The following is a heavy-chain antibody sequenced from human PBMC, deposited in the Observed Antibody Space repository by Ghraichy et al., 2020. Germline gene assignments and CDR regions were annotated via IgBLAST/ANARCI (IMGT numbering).Heavy chain of an antibody. J-gene: IGHJ4*02. D-gene: IGHD3-22*01. Sequence: SETLSLTCTVSGGSIRNYFWSWIRQSAGKGLEWIGRVDARGSANYSPSLESRVTMSVDTSKNHLSLKLRSVTAADTAVYYCARQSLGDSGGYYEDYWGQGTLVTVYS. CDR1: GGSIRNYF. CDR2: VDARGSA. V-gene: IGHV4-4*07. CDR3: ARQSLGDSGGYYEDY.